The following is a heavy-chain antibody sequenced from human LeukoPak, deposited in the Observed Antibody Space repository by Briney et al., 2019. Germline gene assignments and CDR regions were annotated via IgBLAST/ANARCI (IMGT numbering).Heavy chain of an antibody. D-gene: IGHD1-26*01. Sequence: GRSLRLSCAASGFTFSTFTMDWVRQAPGQGLEWVASLSPTGYYIYHADSVKGRFTISRDNAKNSLYLQMNSLRAEDTAVYYCARELVGKQDLDYWGQGTLVTVSS. J-gene: IGHJ4*02. CDR1: GFTFSTFT. CDR3: ARELVGKQDLDY. CDR2: LSPTGYYI. V-gene: IGHV3-21*01.